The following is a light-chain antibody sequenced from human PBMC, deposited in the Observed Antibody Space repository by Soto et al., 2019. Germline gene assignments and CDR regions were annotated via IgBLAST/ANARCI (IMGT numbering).Light chain of an antibody. Sequence: QPVLTQPASVSGSPGQSITISCIGTSSDVGGYNFVSWYQQHPGKAPTLMIYEVNNRPSGVSNRFSGSKSGNTASLTISGLQAEDEADYYCTSYTSRNTLVVFGGGTKLTVL. CDR3: TSYTSRNTLVV. J-gene: IGLJ2*01. V-gene: IGLV2-14*01. CDR2: EVN. CDR1: SSDVGGYNF.